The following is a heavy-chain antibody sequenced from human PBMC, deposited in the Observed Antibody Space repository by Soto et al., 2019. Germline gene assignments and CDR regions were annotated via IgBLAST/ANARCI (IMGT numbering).Heavy chain of an antibody. D-gene: IGHD5-12*01. CDR3: ARIGVATTPGMDV. CDR1: GHSFTSYW. V-gene: IGHV5-51*01. CDR2: IYPGDSDT. J-gene: IGHJ6*02. Sequence: GESLKISCKGSGHSFTSYWIGWVRQMPGKGLEWMGIIYPGDSDTRYSPSFQGQVTISADKSISTAYLQWSSLKASDTAMYYCARIGVATTPGMDVWGQGTTVTVSS.